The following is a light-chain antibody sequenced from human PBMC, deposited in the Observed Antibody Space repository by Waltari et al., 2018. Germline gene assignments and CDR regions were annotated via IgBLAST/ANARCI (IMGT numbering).Light chain of an antibody. CDR3: QQYNSYSWT. CDR1: QSISSW. J-gene: IGKJ1*01. V-gene: IGKV1-5*03. Sequence: DIQMTQSPSTLPASVGDRVTITCRVSQSISSWLAWFQQKPGKAPNLLIYKASSLVSGVPSRFSGSGSGTLFTFIISSLQPDDFATYYCQQYNSYSWTFGQGTKVEVK. CDR2: KAS.